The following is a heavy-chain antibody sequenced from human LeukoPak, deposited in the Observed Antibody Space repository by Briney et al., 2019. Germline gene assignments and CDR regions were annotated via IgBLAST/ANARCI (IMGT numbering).Heavy chain of an antibody. J-gene: IGHJ6*03. CDR2: IYVTGT. CDR1: GGSIGTYY. CDR3: ARHIGGGIEDMDV. V-gene: IGHV4-59*08. D-gene: IGHD3-16*02. Sequence: PSETLSLTCTVSGGSIGTYYWSWVRQAPGTGLEWIGYIYVTGTRYNPYLQSRVTISVDRSSNQFFLKMTSVTAADTAVYYCARHIGGGIEDMDVWGRGTKVTVSS.